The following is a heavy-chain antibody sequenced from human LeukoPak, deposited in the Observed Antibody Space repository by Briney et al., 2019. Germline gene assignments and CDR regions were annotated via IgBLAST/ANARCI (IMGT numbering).Heavy chain of an antibody. D-gene: IGHD5/OR15-5a*01. V-gene: IGHV4-59*01. CDR3: ARVSGRTFYYGMDV. CDR2: IYYSGST. CDR1: GGSISSYY. J-gene: IGHJ6*04. Sequence: SETQSLTCTVSGGSISSYYWSGIRQPPGKGLEWIGYIYYSGSTNYNPSHKSRVTISVDTSKNQFSLKLSSVTAADTAVYYCARVSGRTFYYGMDVWGKGTTVTVSS.